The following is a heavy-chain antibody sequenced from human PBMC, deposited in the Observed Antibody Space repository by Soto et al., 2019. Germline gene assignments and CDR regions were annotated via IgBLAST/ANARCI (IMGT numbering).Heavy chain of an antibody. CDR2: TYYRSRWYN. CDR3: AGTTSLQWYYMDV. CDR1: GDSGSSNSAA. D-gene: IGHD1-7*01. Sequence: SQTLSLTCAISGDSGSSNSAAWNWIRQSPSGGLEWLGRTYYRSRWYNDYAVSVRSRITINPDTSENQFSLHLNSVTPEDTALYYCAGTTSLQWYYMDVWGKGTTVTVSS. V-gene: IGHV6-1*01. J-gene: IGHJ6*03.